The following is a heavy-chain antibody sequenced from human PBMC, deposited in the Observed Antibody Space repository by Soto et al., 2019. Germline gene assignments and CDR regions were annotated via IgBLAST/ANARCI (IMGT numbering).Heavy chain of an antibody. D-gene: IGHD3-10*01. V-gene: IGHV1-18*01. CDR3: ARDQESITDRILQY. J-gene: IGHJ4*02. Sequence: ASGKVSCKAPGDTFPSFGFGGVGQAPGQGLEWLGWISAYNGNTHYAQKVRDRVTLTTDTSTNTAYMELRSLTSDDTAVYYCARDQESITDRILQYWGQGTRVTVSS. CDR1: GDTFPSFG. CDR2: ISAYNGNT.